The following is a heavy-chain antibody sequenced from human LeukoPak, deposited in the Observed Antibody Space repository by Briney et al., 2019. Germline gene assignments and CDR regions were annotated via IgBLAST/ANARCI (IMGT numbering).Heavy chain of an antibody. Sequence: GGSLRLSCAASGFTFDDYGTSWVRQAPGKGLEWVSGINWNGGSTGYADSVKGRFTISRDNAKNSLYLQMNSLRAEDTALYYCARTMVRGVISVNDAFDIWGQGTMVTVSS. CDR1: GFTFDDYG. J-gene: IGHJ3*02. CDR2: INWNGGST. CDR3: ARTMVRGVISVNDAFDI. D-gene: IGHD3-10*01. V-gene: IGHV3-20*04.